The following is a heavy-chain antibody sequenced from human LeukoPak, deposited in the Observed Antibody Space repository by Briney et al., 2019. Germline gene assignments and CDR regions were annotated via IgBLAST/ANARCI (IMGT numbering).Heavy chain of an antibody. CDR3: ARDQNIAYYDSSGYFPIDY. Sequence: PGGSLRLSCAASGFTFSSYAMHWVRQAPGKGLEWVAVISYDGSNKYYADSVKGRFTISRDNSKNTLYLQMNSLRAEDTAVYYCARDQNIAYYDSSGYFPIDYWGQGTLVTVSS. CDR1: GFTFSSYA. J-gene: IGHJ4*02. D-gene: IGHD3-22*01. CDR2: ISYDGSNK. V-gene: IGHV3-30*04.